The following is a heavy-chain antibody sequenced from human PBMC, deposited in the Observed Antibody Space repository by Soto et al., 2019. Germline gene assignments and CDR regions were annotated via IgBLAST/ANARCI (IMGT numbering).Heavy chain of an antibody. D-gene: IGHD1-26*01. CDR2: ISAYNGNT. V-gene: IGHV1-18*01. Sequence: ASVKISCKASGYTFTSYGISWVRQAPGQGLEWMGWISAYNGNTNYAQKLQGRVTMTTDTSTSTAYMELRSLRSDVTVVYFCARSGDSGSYWGANYWGQGTLVTVSS. CDR3: ARSGDSGSYWGANY. J-gene: IGHJ4*02. CDR1: GYTFTSYG.